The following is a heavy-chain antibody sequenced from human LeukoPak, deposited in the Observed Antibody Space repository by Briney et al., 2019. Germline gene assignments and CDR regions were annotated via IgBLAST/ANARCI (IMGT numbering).Heavy chain of an antibody. CDR3: ARDLGWNYRYYYYYYMDV. CDR2: INPNSGGT. V-gene: IGHV1-2*02. Sequence: ASVKVSCKASGYTFTGYYMHWVRQAPGQGLEWMGWINPNSGGTNYAQKFQGRVTMTRDTSISTAYMELSRLRSDDTAVYYCARDLGWNYRYYYYYYMDVWGKGTTVTVSS. CDR1: GYTFTGYY. J-gene: IGHJ6*03. D-gene: IGHD1-7*01.